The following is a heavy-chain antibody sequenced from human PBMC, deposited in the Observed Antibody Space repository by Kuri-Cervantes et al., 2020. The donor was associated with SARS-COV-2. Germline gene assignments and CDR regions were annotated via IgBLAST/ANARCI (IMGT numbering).Heavy chain of an antibody. Sequence: GESLKISCAASGFTFSSYAMSWVRQAPGKGLEWVSSISSSSSYIYYADSVKGRFIISRDNAKNSLDLQMNSLGPEDTAVYYCVRSFDHWGQGHLVTVSS. V-gene: IGHV3-21*01. CDR3: VRSFDH. J-gene: IGHJ4*02. CDR2: ISSSSSYI. CDR1: GFTFSSYA.